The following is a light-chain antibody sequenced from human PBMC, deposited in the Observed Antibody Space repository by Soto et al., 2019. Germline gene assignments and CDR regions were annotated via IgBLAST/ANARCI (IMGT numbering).Light chain of an antibody. CDR3: QQYGDSPLT. CDR1: QSVTVNS. CDR2: AAS. J-gene: IGKJ3*01. Sequence: EILLTQSPSTLSLSPGEGVTLSCRASQSVTVNSLAWYQQKPGQAPRLLIYAASTRAAAVPDRFTGSGSGTYFALTISRLEPEDFGVYYCQQYGDSPLTSGPGTKVDIK. V-gene: IGKV3-20*01.